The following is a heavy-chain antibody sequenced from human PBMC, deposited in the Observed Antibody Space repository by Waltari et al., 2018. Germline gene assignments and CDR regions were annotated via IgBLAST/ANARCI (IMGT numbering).Heavy chain of an antibody. D-gene: IGHD3-16*01. Sequence: EVQLVESGGGLVQPGGSLRLSCAASGFTFSRFWMSWVRQAPGKGLEWVANIYQDGTVTNYVDSVKGRFTTSRDNARNSLYLQMNSLRVDDTAVYYCVRDDDGGMGAVWGQGTTVTVSS. CDR1: GFTFSRFW. CDR3: VRDDDGGMGAV. J-gene: IGHJ6*02. V-gene: IGHV3-7*01. CDR2: IYQDGTVT.